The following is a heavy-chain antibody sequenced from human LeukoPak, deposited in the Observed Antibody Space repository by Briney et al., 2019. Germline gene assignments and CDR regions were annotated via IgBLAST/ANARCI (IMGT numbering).Heavy chain of an antibody. Sequence: GESLKISCKGSGYSFTSYWIGWVLQMAGKGLEWMVIIYPGDSDTRYSPSFQGQVTISADKSISTAYLQWSSLKASDTAMYYCARQAGEFYCGGDCYSGWFDPWGQGTLVTVSS. CDR3: ARQAGEFYCGGDCYSGWFDP. J-gene: IGHJ5*02. CDR2: IYPGDSDT. D-gene: IGHD2-21*02. V-gene: IGHV5-51*01. CDR1: GYSFTSYW.